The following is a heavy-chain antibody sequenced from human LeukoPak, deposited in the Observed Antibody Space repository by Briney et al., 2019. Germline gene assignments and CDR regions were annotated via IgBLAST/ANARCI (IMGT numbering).Heavy chain of an antibody. D-gene: IGHD2-2*01. V-gene: IGHV3-7*04. CDR1: GFTFSSYW. CDR3: ARTLGYCSSTNCFLTFDY. Sequence: QPGGSLRLSCAASGFTFSSYWMTWVRQAPGKGLEWVANIKHDGSEEYYVDSVKGRFTISRDNAKNSLYLQMNSLRAEDTAVYYCARTLGYCSSTNCFLTFDYWGQGTLVTVSS. CDR2: IKHDGSEE. J-gene: IGHJ4*02.